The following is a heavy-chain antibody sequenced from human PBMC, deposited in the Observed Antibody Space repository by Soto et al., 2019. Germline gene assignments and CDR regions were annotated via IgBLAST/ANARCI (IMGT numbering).Heavy chain of an antibody. CDR3: AKDGRDGYNRNQYGMDV. D-gene: IGHD5-12*01. CDR2: ISYDGSNK. CDR1: GFTFSSYG. Sequence: PGGSLRLSCAASGFTFSSYGMHWVRQAPGKGLEWVAVISYDGSNKYYADSVKGRFTISRDNSKNTLYLQMNSLRAEDTAVYYCAKDGRDGYNRNQYGMDVWGQGTTVTVSS. V-gene: IGHV3-30*18. J-gene: IGHJ6*02.